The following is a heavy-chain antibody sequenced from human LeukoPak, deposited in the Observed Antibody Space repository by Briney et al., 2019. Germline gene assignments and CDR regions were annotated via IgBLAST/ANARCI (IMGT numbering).Heavy chain of an antibody. V-gene: IGHV3-53*01. CDR1: GLTVSDNC. D-gene: IGHD4-17*01. CDR3: AKAPFHGDSIPYYFDY. J-gene: IGHJ4*02. Sequence: PGGSLRLSCVASGLTVSDNCMSWVRQAPGKGLEWVSVIYSDGTTYYSDSVKGRFTISRDNSRNTLSLQMTSLRAEDTAVYYCAKAPFHGDSIPYYFDYWGQGTLVTVSS. CDR2: IYSDGTT.